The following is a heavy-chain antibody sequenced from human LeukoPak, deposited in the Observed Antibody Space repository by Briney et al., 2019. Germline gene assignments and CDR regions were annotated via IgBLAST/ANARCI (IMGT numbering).Heavy chain of an antibody. CDR1: GGSFSGYY. Sequence: PSEALSLTCAVYGGSFSGYYWSWIRQPPGKGLEWIGEINHSGSTNYNPSLKSRVTISVDTSKNQFSLKLSSVTAADTAVYYCARAEVAAGIAAAGHLHYFDYWGQGTLVTVSS. J-gene: IGHJ4*02. D-gene: IGHD6-13*01. V-gene: IGHV4-34*01. CDR3: ARAEVAAGIAAAGHLHYFDY. CDR2: INHSGST.